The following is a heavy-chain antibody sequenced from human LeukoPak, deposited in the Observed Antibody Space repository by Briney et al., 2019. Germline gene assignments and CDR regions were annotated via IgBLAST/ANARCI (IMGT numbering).Heavy chain of an antibody. V-gene: IGHV3-7*01. CDR2: IKQDGSEK. J-gene: IGHJ6*02. D-gene: IGHD3-22*01. CDR3: ARGRPYDSSGYYYYYYGMDV. Sequence: GGSLRLSCAASGFTFSNAWMSWVRQAPGKGLEWVANIKQDGSEKYYVDSVKGRFTISRDNAKNSLYLQMNSLRAEDTAVYYCARGRPYDSSGYYYYYYGMDVWGQGTTVTVSS. CDR1: GFTFSNAW.